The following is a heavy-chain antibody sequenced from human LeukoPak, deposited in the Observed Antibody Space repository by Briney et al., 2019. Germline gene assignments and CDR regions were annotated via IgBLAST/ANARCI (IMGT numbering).Heavy chain of an antibody. J-gene: IGHJ6*03. D-gene: IGHD5-12*01. Sequence: PSETLSLTCTVSGGSISSYYWSWIRQPPGKGLEWIGYIYYSGSTNYNPSLKSRVTTSVDTSKNQVSLKLRSVTAADTAVYYCARTTEGYAGGPGYSYYYYMDVWGKGTTVTISS. CDR2: IYYSGST. CDR3: ARTTEGYAGGPGYSYYYYMDV. V-gene: IGHV4-59*01. CDR1: GGSISSYY.